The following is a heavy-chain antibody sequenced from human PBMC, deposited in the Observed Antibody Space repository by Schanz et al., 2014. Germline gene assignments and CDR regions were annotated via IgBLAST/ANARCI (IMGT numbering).Heavy chain of an antibody. Sequence: QVQLVESGGGVVQPGRSLRLSCAASGFTFSSYGMHWVRQAPGKGLEWVALVSSDGNNDYYTDSVKGRFTISRDNSKNTLYLQMNSLRAEDTAIYYCAKDAPYPFDLWGRGTLITVSS. CDR3: AKDAPYPFDL. V-gene: IGHV3-33*05. CDR2: VSSDGNND. CDR1: GFTFSSYG. J-gene: IGHJ2*01.